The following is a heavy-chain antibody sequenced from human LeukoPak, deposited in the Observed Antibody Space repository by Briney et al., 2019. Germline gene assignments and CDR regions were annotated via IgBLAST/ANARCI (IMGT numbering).Heavy chain of an antibody. J-gene: IGHJ4*02. CDR1: GGSISIYS. V-gene: IGHV4-59*01. CDR3: WRVPLLSSGSYPKSVYYFDY. D-gene: IGHD6-19*01. CDR2: IYYSGST. Sequence: SETLSLTCAVSGGSISIYSWRWIRQPPGKGLEWVGDIYYSGSTKYNPSSKSRLTISLDTTKNQFSLKLSTVPAADTTVDYCWRVPLLSSGSYPKSVYYFDYWGPGTLVTVSS.